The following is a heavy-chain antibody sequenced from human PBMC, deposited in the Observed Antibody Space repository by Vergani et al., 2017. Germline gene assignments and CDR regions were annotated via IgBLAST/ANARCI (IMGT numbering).Heavy chain of an antibody. V-gene: IGHV4-39*01. J-gene: IGHJ5*02. D-gene: IGHD6-13*01. CDR1: GGSISSSSYY. CDR3: AKGPIEQQLVRWAWFDP. CDR2: IYYSGST. Sequence: QLQLQESGPGLVKPSETLSLTCTVPGGSISSSSYYWGWIRQPPGKGLEWIGSIYYSGSTYYNPSLKSRVTISVDTSKNQFSLKLSSVTAADTAVYYCAKGPIEQQLVRWAWFDPGGEGTLVTVSS.